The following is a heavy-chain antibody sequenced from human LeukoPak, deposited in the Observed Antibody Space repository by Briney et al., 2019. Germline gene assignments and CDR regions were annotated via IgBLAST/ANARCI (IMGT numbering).Heavy chain of an antibody. D-gene: IGHD2/OR15-2a*01. CDR1: GFTFSSYA. CDR2: VSGSAGST. J-gene: IGHJ4*02. V-gene: IGHV3-23*01. Sequence: GGSLRLSYAASGFTFSSYAMSWVRRAPGKGLEWVSGVSGSAGSTYYADSVKGRFTISRDNSKNTLYLQMSSLRAEDAAVYYCAKDTRIPIVGEFDFWGQGTLVTVSS. CDR3: AKDTRIPIVGEFDF.